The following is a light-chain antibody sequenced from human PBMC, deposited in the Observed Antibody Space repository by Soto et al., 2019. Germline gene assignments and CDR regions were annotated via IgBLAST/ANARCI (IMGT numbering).Light chain of an antibody. CDR1: QSIGSW. V-gene: IGKV1-5*01. J-gene: IGKJ1*01. CDR2: GAS. Sequence: DIQMTQSRATLSASVGDRVTITCRASQSIGSWLTWYQQKPGKAPKLLIYGASSLESGVPSRFSGSGSGTEFTLTISSLQPDDFATYYCQQYNSYSPWTFGQGTKVEIK. CDR3: QQYNSYSPWT.